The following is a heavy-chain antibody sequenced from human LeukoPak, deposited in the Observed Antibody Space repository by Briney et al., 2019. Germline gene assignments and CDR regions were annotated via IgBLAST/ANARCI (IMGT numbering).Heavy chain of an antibody. J-gene: IGHJ6*03. CDR3: ARSDIYCSSTSCYHTGDYCYYMDV. CDR1: GGTFSSYA. D-gene: IGHD2-2*01. Sequence: SVKVSCKASGGTFSSYAISWVRQAPGQGLEWMGGIIPIFGTANYAQKFQGRVTITTDESTSTAYMELSSLRSEDTAVYYCARSDIYCSSTSCYHTGDYCYYMDVWGKGTTVTVSS. CDR2: IIPIFGTA. V-gene: IGHV1-69*05.